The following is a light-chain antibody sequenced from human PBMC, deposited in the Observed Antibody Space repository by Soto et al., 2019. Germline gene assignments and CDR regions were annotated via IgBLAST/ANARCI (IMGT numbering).Light chain of an antibody. Sequence: DIQMTQSPSSLSASVRDRVTITCRASQGISNYLAWYQQKPGKVPELLIYGASTLQSGVPSRFSGSGSGTDFTLTISSLQTEDVATYYCQKYDSVPFTFGPGTKVDLK. V-gene: IGKV1-27*01. CDR3: QKYDSVPFT. CDR2: GAS. J-gene: IGKJ3*01. CDR1: QGISNY.